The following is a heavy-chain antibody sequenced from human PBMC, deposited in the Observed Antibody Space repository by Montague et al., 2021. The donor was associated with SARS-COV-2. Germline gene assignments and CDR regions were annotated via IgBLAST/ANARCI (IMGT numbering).Heavy chain of an antibody. CDR1: GGSLSSSSNY. CDR3: ARPQQQLAFDY. V-gene: IGHV4-39*01. CDR2: FFYSGST. D-gene: IGHD6-13*01. J-gene: IGHJ4*02. Sequence: SETLSLTCTVSGGSLSSSSNYWGWIRQPPGKGLEWVGSFFYSGSTYYNPSLKSRVTISVDTSKNQFSLKLSSVTAADTAVYYCARPQQQLAFDYWGQGTLVTVSS.